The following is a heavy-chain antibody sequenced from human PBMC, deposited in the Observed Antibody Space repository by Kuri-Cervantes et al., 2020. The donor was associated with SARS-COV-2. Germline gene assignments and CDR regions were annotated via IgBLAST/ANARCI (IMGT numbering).Heavy chain of an antibody. Sequence: ASVKVSCKVSGYTLTDFYMHWVRQAPGKGLEWMGGFDPEDGETIYAQKFQGRVTMTEDTSTDTAYTELSSLRSEDTAVYYCARLQTYGDYLDNWFDPWGQGTLVTVSS. J-gene: IGHJ5*02. CDR1: GYTLTDFY. CDR2: FDPEDGET. CDR3: ARLQTYGDYLDNWFDP. V-gene: IGHV1-24*01. D-gene: IGHD4-17*01.